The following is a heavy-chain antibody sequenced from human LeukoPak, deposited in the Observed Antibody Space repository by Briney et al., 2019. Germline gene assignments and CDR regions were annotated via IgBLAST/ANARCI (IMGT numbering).Heavy chain of an antibody. Sequence: PPGGSLRLSCAASGFTFNNYAMTWVRQAPGKGLGWVSSITGSGFNTFYADFVKGRFTISRDNSKNTLYLQMSSLRAEDTAVYYCAKEGMTAVDYWGQGTLVTVSS. CDR2: ITGSGFNT. V-gene: IGHV3-23*01. J-gene: IGHJ4*02. D-gene: IGHD2-21*02. CDR3: AKEGMTAVDY. CDR1: GFTFNNYA.